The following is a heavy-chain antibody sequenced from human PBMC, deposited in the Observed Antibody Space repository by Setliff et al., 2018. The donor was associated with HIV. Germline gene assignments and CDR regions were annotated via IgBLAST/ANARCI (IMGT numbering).Heavy chain of an antibody. D-gene: IGHD3-9*01. Sequence: PSETLSLTCTVPGGSINRSNYYWGWVRQPPGKGLEWIGTISYTGSTYCDPSLKSRVTISLDTSKNQFFLKLSSVTAPDTAIYYCARQTWEYYDTLTGYYRSPKNFDSWGQGTLVTVSS. CDR1: GGSINRSNYY. J-gene: IGHJ4*02. CDR2: ISYTGST. V-gene: IGHV4-39*01. CDR3: ARQTWEYYDTLTGYYRSPKNFDS.